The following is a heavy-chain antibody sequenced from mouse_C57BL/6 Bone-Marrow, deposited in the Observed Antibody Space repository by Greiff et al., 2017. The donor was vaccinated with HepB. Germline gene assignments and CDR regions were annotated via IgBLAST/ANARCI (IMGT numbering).Heavy chain of an antibody. CDR3: ARGGLWLRRAYFDY. Sequence: EVMLVESGGGLVKPGGSLKLSCAASGFTFSSYAMSWVRQTPEKRLEWVATISDGGSYTYYPDNVKGRFTISRDNAKNNLYLQMGHLKSEDTAMYYCARGGLWLRRAYFDYWGQGTTLTVSS. J-gene: IGHJ2*01. D-gene: IGHD2-2*01. CDR2: ISDGGSYT. V-gene: IGHV5-4*03. CDR1: GFTFSSYA.